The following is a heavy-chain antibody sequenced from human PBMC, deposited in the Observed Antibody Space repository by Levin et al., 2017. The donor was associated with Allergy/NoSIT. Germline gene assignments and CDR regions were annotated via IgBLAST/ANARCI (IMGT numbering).Heavy chain of an antibody. Sequence: PSETLSLTCAVYGGSFSGYYWSWIRQPPGKGLEWIGEINQSGSTNYSPSLKSRVTISVDTSKNQFSLKLRSVTAADTAVYFCARGKRVATAKRLYSFDPWGQGTLVTVSS. V-gene: IGHV4-34*01. CDR2: INQSGST. CDR3: ARGKRVATAKRLYSFDP. J-gene: IGHJ5*02. D-gene: IGHD2-15*01. CDR1: GGSFSGYY.